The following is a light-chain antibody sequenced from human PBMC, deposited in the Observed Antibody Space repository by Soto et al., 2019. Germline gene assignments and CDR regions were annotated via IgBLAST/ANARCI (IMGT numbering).Light chain of an antibody. V-gene: IGLV2-8*01. CDR1: SSDVGGYNY. Sequence: QSALTQPPSASGSPGQSVTISCTGTSSDVGGYNYVSWYQQYPGRAPKLMIYEVTKRPSGVPDRFSGSKSGNTDSLTVSGLQAVADADYYCSSYAASNNFYFVFGGGTKVTVL. CDR2: EVT. J-gene: IGLJ3*02. CDR3: SSYAASNNFYFV.